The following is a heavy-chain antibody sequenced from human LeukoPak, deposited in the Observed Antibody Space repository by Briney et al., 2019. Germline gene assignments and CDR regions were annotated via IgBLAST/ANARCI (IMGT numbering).Heavy chain of an antibody. J-gene: IGHJ6*03. CDR2: IIPIFGTA. V-gene: IGHV1-69*05. CDR1: GGTFSSYA. D-gene: IGHD6-19*01. Sequence: ASVKVSCKASGGTFSSYAISWVRQAPGQGLEWMGGIIPIFGTANYAQKFQGRVTITTDESMSTAYMELNSLRSEDTAVYYCARSEGWDSSGWSSRAYYYYYMDVWGKGTTVTVSS. CDR3: ARSEGWDSSGWSSRAYYYYYMDV.